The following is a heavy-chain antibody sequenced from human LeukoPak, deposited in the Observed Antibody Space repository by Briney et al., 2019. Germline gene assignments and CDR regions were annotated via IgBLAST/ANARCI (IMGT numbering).Heavy chain of an antibody. CDR3: ARVPAKMTGYQFDY. V-gene: IGHV4-34*01. CDR1: GDSFSGYY. CDR2: INHSGST. J-gene: IGHJ4*02. D-gene: IGHD3-9*01. Sequence: SETLSLTCAVYGDSFSGYYWSWLRQPPGKGLEWFGEINHSGSTNYNPSLKSRANKSVDTSQNQFSLKLSSVTAADTAVYYCARVPAKMTGYQFDYWGQGTLVTVSS.